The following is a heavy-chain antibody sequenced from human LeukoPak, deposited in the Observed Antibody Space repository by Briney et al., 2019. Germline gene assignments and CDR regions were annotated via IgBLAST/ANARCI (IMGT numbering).Heavy chain of an antibody. D-gene: IGHD1-14*01. CDR1: GFTISDYY. CDR3: VRGSQPNHNNWFDP. J-gene: IGHJ5*02. CDR2: ISSSGSTI. Sequence: KPGGSLGLSCAASGFTISDYYMSWIRQAPGKGLEWVSYISSSGSTIYYADSVKGRFTISRDNAKNSLYLQMNSLRAEDTAVYYCVRGSQPNHNNWFDPWGQGTLVTVSS. V-gene: IGHV3-11*04.